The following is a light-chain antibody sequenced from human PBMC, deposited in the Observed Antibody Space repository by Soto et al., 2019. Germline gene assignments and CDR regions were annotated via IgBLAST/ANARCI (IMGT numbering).Light chain of an antibody. CDR1: SSDVGSYNL. CDR2: EGS. Sequence: SALTQPASVSGSPGQSITISCTGTSSDVGSYNLVSWYQQYPGKAPKLIIYEGSKRPSGVSNRFSGSKSGNTASLAISGLQAGDEADYYCCSFTGSATWVFGGGTKLTVL. J-gene: IGLJ3*02. CDR3: CSFTGSATWV. V-gene: IGLV2-23*01.